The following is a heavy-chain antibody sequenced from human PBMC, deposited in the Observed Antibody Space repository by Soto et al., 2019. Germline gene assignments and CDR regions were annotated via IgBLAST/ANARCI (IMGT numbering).Heavy chain of an antibody. Sequence: APAKVSCKASGYTFAIYAINWVRQAPGQGLEWMGWISPDNGNTNYAQKLQGRVTMTTDTSTSTAYMELNSLKTEDTAVYYCSRAGILATPYYFDYWGQGALVTVSS. CDR1: GYTFAIYA. D-gene: IGHD5-12*01. J-gene: IGHJ4*01. V-gene: IGHV1-18*01. CDR3: SRAGILATPYYFDY. CDR2: ISPDNGNT.